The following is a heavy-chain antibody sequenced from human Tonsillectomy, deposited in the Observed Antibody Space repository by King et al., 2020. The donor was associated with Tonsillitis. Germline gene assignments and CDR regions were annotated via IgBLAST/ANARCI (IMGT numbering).Heavy chain of an antibody. Sequence: LQLQESGPGLVTPSETLSLTCTVSGASIRTVSYSWSWIRQPPGRGLEWVANLYFDRATSYNPYLKGRVTTSADTFKNHFSLKLSSVTAADTAMYYCARNFFHLLTTGKGYSARWGRGTLVTVFS. CDR1: GASIRTVSYS. CDR3: ARNFFHLLTTGKGYSAR. D-gene: IGHD3-22*01. V-gene: IGHV4-39*07. J-gene: IGHJ2*01. CDR2: LYFDRAT.